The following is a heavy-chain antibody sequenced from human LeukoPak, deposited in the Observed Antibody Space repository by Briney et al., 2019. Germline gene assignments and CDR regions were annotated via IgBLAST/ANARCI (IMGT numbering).Heavy chain of an antibody. CDR3: AKDHSWFDP. J-gene: IGHJ5*02. CDR1: GFTFSSYG. Sequence: QSGGSLRLSCAASGFTFSSYGMHWVRQAPGKGLEWVAVISYDGSNKYYADSVKGRFTISRDNSKNTLYLQMNSLRAEDTAVYYCAKDHSWFDPWGQGALVTVSS. CDR2: ISYDGSNK. V-gene: IGHV3-30*18.